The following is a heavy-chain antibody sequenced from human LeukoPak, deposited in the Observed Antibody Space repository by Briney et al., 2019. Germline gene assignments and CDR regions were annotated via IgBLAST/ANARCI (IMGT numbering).Heavy chain of an antibody. CDR1: GGSFSGYY. Sequence: PSETLSLTCAVYGGSFSGYYWSWIRQPPGKGLEWIGEINHSGSTNYNPSLKSRVTISVDTSKNQFSLKLSSVTAADTAVYYCAAGYSSGWPLNYYYGMDVWGQGTTVTVSS. J-gene: IGHJ6*02. CDR3: AAGYSSGWPLNYYYGMDV. D-gene: IGHD6-19*01. V-gene: IGHV4-34*01. CDR2: INHSGST.